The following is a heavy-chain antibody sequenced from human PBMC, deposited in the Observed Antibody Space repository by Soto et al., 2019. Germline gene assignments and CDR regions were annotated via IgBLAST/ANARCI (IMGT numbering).Heavy chain of an antibody. CDR2: IIPIFGTA. CDR3: ARAFSGYSYGYLSWFDP. D-gene: IGHD5-18*01. Sequence: SVKVSCKASGGTFSSYAISWVRQAPGQGLEWMGGIIPIFGTANYAQKFQGRVTITADESTSTAYMELSSLRSEDTAVYYCARAFSGYSYGYLSWFDPWGQGTLVTVSS. J-gene: IGHJ5*02. V-gene: IGHV1-69*13. CDR1: GGTFSSYA.